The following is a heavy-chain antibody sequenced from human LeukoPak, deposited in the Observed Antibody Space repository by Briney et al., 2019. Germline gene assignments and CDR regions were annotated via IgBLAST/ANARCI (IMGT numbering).Heavy chain of an antibody. J-gene: IGHJ5*02. CDR2: INPNSGGT. V-gene: IGHV1-2*02. D-gene: IGHD6-6*01. CDR3: ARGGKYSSSSGGTLYH. CDR1: GYTFTGYY. Sequence: GASVKVSCKASGYTFTGYYMHWVRQAPGQGLEWMGWINPNSGGTNYAQKFQGRVTMTRDTSISTAYMELSRLRSDDTAVYYCARGGKYSSSSGGTLYHWGQGTLVTVSS.